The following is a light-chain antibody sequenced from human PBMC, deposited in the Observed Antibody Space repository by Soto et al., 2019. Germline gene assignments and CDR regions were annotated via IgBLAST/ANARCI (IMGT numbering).Light chain of an antibody. CDR3: SSYTYSSTLV. J-gene: IGLJ2*01. Sequence: QSVLTQPASVSGSPGQSITISCTGTSSDVGGYNYVSWYQQHPGKVPKLMIYEVSNRPSGVSYRFSGSKSGNTASLTISGLQAEDEADYYCSSYTYSSTLVFGGGTKVTVL. CDR1: SSDVGGYNY. CDR2: EVS. V-gene: IGLV2-14*01.